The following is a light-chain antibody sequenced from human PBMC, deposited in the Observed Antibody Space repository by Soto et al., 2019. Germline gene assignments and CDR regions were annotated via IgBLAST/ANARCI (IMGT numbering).Light chain of an antibody. CDR2: DAS. J-gene: IGKJ1*01. CDR1: QSISRW. CDR3: QQYSSYSTWT. V-gene: IGKV1-5*01. Sequence: DIQMTQSPSTLSAYLGDRVTITCRSSQSISRWLAWYQQRPGKAPKILIFDASTLKSGVPSRFSGSGSGTEFTLTISSLQPDDFATYYCQQYSSYSTWTFGQGTKVDI.